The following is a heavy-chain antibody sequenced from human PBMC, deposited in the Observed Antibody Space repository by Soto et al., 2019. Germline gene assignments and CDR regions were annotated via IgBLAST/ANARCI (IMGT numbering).Heavy chain of an antibody. CDR3: AKGYYGDYAPAFDY. J-gene: IGHJ4*02. CDR2: ISWDGGST. Sequence: LRLSCAASGFTFDDYTMHWVRQAPGKGLEWVSLISWDGGSTYYADSVKGRFTISRDNSKNSLYLQMNSLRTEDTALYYCAKGYYGDYAPAFDYWGQGTLVTVSS. CDR1: GFTFDDYT. D-gene: IGHD4-17*01. V-gene: IGHV3-43*01.